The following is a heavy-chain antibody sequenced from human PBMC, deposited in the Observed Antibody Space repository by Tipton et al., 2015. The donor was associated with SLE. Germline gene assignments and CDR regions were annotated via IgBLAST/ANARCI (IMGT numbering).Heavy chain of an antibody. D-gene: IGHD4-23*01. CDR2: MNSMFGIT. CDR1: GDTFRTFA. Sequence: QLVQSGAEVKKPGSSVKVSCKVSGDTFRTFAINWIRQAPGQGPEWMGGMNSMFGITNYAQKFQGRITISADESTSTSYLELDSLRSGDTAMYYCARAAGHTVVKHWGQGTLVTVSS. CDR3: ARAAGHTVVKH. J-gene: IGHJ4*02. V-gene: IGHV1-69*01.